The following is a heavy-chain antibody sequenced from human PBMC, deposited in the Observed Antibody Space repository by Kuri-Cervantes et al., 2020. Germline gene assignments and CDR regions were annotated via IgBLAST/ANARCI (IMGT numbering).Heavy chain of an antibody. CDR1: GFAFSSYW. CDR2: INSDGSST. Sequence: GESLKISCAASGFAFSSYWMHWVRQAPGKGLVWVSRINSDGSSTSYADSVKGRFTVSRDNSKNTVSLQMSSLRAEDSAVYHCVKDSGSGGTCSHDAPCDPPFGPWGQGTLVTVSS. CDR3: VKDSGSGGTCSHDAPCDPPFGP. V-gene: IGHV3-74*01. J-gene: IGHJ5*02. D-gene: IGHD2-15*01.